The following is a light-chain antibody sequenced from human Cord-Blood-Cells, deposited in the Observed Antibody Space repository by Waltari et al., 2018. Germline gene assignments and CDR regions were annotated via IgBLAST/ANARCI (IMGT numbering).Light chain of an antibody. CDR2: DVG. Sequence: QPALTQPPSVSASPRQSVTICCTGTSSDVGGYNYLSWYQQHPGKAPKLMIYDVGTRPSGFPVRFSGSKSGNTASLTISGLQAEDEADYYCCSYAGSYTWVFGGGTKLTVL. V-gene: IGLV2-11*01. CDR3: CSYAGSYTWV. CDR1: SSDVGGYNY. J-gene: IGLJ3*02.